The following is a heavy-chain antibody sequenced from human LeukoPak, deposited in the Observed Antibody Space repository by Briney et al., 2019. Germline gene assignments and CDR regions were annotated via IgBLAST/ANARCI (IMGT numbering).Heavy chain of an antibody. CDR3: ARVWYGSGSLYYYYYYMNV. J-gene: IGHJ6*03. D-gene: IGHD3-10*01. V-gene: IGHV3-66*01. Sequence: PGGSLRLSCAASGFTPSSNYMSWVRQAPGKGLEWVSVIYSGGRTYYADSVKGRFTISRDISKNTLYPQMNSLRAEDTAVYYCARVWYGSGSLYYYYYYMNVWGKGTTVTISS. CDR1: GFTPSSNY. CDR2: IYSGGRT.